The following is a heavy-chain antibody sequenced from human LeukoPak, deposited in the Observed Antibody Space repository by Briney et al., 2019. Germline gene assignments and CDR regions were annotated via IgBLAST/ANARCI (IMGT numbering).Heavy chain of an antibody. V-gene: IGHV6-1*01. CDR2: TYYRSKWYY. Sequence: HSQTLSLTCAISGDIVSSNTGGWNWIRQSPSRGLEWLERTYYRSKWYYDYAVSVRSRITINPDTTKNQFSLQLNSVTPEDTAVYYCARGGLVASIRGYFDFWAQGTLVTVSS. J-gene: IGHJ4*02. CDR3: ARGGLVASIRGYFDF. CDR1: GDIVSSNTGG. D-gene: IGHD5-12*01.